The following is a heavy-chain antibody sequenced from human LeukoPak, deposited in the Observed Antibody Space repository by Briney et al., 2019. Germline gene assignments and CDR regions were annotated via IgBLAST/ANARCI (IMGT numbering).Heavy chain of an antibody. CDR3: AREEANFSYGSGY. Sequence: SVKVSCKASGGTFSSYAISWVRQAPGQGLEWMGGIIPIFATANYAQKFQGRVTITADKSTSTAYMELSSLRSEDTAVYYCAREEANFSYGSGYWGQGTLVTVSS. V-gene: IGHV1-69*06. J-gene: IGHJ4*02. CDR2: IIPIFATA. D-gene: IGHD3-10*01. CDR1: GGTFSSYA.